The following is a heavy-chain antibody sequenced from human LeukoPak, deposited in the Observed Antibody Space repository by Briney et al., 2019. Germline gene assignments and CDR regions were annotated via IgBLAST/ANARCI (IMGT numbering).Heavy chain of an antibody. CDR2: ISSSSTSI. CDR1: GSTFTSYS. D-gene: IGHD1-26*01. Sequence: GGSLRLSCAASGSTFTSYSMNWVRQAPGKGLEWVSSISSSSTSIYYADSVKGRFTISRDNAKNSLYLQMNSLRAEDTAVYYCATKTSGSYPFDYWGQGTLVTVSS. V-gene: IGHV3-21*01. CDR3: ATKTSGSYPFDY. J-gene: IGHJ4*02.